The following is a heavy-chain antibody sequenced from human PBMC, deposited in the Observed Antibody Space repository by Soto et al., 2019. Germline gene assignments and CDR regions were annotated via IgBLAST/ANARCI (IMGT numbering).Heavy chain of an antibody. CDR1: GFTLTTYT. D-gene: IGHD3-10*01. V-gene: IGHV3-21*01. CDR2: ITSSSGHI. J-gene: IGHJ6*02. Sequence: PGGSLSLSCEASGFTLTTYTMNWVSQDSGKGLEWVSSITSSSGHIYYADSVKGRFTISRDNARNSLYLQMNSLRAEDTAVYYCVRERGLSSFYGMDVWGQGTTVTVSS. CDR3: VRERGLSSFYGMDV.